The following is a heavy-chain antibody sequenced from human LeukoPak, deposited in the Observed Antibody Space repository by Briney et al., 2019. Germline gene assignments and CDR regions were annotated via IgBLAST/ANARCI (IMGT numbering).Heavy chain of an antibody. V-gene: IGHV3-11*04. CDR1: GFTFSDYY. Sequence: GGSLRLSCAASGFTFSDYYMSWIRQAPGKGLEWVSYISSSGSTIYYADSVKGRFTISRDNAKNSLYLQMNSLRAEDTAVYYCARELLGYRSSTSCYTRGIDYWGQGTLVTVSS. D-gene: IGHD2-2*02. J-gene: IGHJ4*02. CDR2: ISSSGSTI. CDR3: ARELLGYRSSTSCYTRGIDY.